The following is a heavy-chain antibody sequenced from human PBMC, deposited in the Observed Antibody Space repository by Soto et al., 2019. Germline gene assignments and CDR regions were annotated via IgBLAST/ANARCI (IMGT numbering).Heavy chain of an antibody. Sequence: EVQVLESGGGLVQPGGSLRLSCAASGFTFSSYAMSWVRQAPGKGLEWVSGISGRGHVTYYVDSVKGRFTISRDNSKHTVYLQMSSLRAADTAVYFCAKHEGISTVTPFNFWGQGTLVTVSS. V-gene: IGHV3-23*01. CDR3: AKHEGISTVTPFNF. J-gene: IGHJ4*02. D-gene: IGHD4-17*01. CDR2: ISGRGHVT. CDR1: GFTFSSYA.